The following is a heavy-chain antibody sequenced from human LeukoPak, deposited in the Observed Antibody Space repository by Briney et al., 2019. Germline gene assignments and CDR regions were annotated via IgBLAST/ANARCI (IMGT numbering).Heavy chain of an antibody. D-gene: IGHD6-19*01. CDR2: IGTSSGYI. CDR1: GFTFSSYS. J-gene: IGHJ4*02. Sequence: GGSLRLSCAASGFTFSSYSMKWVRQAPGKGLEWVSFIGTSSGYIYYADSVKGRFTISRDNAKNSLYLQMNSLRAEDTAVYYCARVSSGWSVIDFWGQGTLVTVSS. CDR3: ARVSSGWSVIDF. V-gene: IGHV3-21*06.